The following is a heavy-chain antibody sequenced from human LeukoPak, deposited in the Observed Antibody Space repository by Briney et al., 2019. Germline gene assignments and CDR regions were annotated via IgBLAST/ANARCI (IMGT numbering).Heavy chain of an antibody. J-gene: IGHJ4*02. D-gene: IGHD5-24*01. Sequence: ASVKVSCKASGYTFTSCYMHWVRQAPGQGLEWMGIINPSGGSTSYAQKFQGRVTMTRDMSTSTVYMELSSLRSEDTAVYYCAREVEEMATIPWGQGTLVTVSS. CDR2: INPSGGST. V-gene: IGHV1-46*01. CDR1: GYTFTSCY. CDR3: AREVEEMATIP.